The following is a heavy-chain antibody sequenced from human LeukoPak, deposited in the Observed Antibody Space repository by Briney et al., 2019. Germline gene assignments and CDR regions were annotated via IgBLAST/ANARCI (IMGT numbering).Heavy chain of an antibody. D-gene: IGHD5-18*01. V-gene: IGHV1-69*05. CDR2: IIPIFGTA. J-gene: IGHJ5*02. CDR3: AREADTAMYSWFAP. Sequence: ASVKVSCKASGGTFSSYAISWVRQAPGQGLEWMGGIIPIFGTANYAQKFQGRVTITTDESTSTAYMELSSLRSEDTAVYYCAREADTAMYSWFAPWGQGTLVTVSS. CDR1: GGTFSSYA.